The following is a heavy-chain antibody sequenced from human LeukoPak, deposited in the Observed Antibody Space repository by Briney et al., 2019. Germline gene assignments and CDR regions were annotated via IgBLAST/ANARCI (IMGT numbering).Heavy chain of an antibody. J-gene: IGHJ4*02. D-gene: IGHD5-18*01. CDR1: GGSISSSSYY. V-gene: IGHV4-39*01. CDR3: ARHEEYSYGYRKKTGAVSAYFDY. Sequence: PSETLSLTCIVSGGSISSSSYYWGWIRQPPGKGLEWIGSIYYSGSTYYNPSLKSRVTISVDTSKNQFSLKLSSVTAADTAVYYCARHEEYSYGYRKKTGAVSAYFDYWGQGTLVTVSS. CDR2: IYYSGST.